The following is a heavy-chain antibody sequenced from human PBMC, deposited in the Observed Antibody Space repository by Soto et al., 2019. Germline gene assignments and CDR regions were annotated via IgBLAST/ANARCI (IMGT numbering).Heavy chain of an antibody. CDR3: TTGFAGYCSSTSCPRADY. CDR2: IKSKTDGGTT. V-gene: IGHV3-15*01. D-gene: IGHD2-2*01. J-gene: IGHJ4*02. CDR1: GFTFSNAW. Sequence: EVQLVESGGGLVKPGGSLRLSCAASGFTFSNAWMSWVRQAPGKGLEWVGRIKSKTDGGTTDYAAPVKGRFTISRDDSKNTLYLQMNSLKTEYTAVYYCTTGFAGYCSSTSCPRADYWGQGTLVTVSS.